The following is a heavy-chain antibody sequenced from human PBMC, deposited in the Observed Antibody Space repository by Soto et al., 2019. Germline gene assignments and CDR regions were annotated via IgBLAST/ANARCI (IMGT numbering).Heavy chain of an antibody. CDR1: GGSFSGYY. CDR2: INRSGST. Sequence: QVQLQQWGAGLLKPSETLSLTCAVYGGSFSGYYWSWIRQSPGKGLEWIGEINRSGSTNYNPALKSRVTIAVDTSKNQFSLKLSSVTAADTAVYYCARDNDDILPGYYNSRNWFDPWGQGTLVTVSS. V-gene: IGHV4-34*01. D-gene: IGHD3-9*01. J-gene: IGHJ5*02. CDR3: ARDNDDILPGYYNSRNWFDP.